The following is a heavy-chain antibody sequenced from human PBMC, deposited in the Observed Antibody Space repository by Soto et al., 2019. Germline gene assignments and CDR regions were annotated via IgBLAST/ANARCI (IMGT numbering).Heavy chain of an antibody. CDR2: IKPDGSDK. V-gene: IGHV3-7*02. CDR3: ARGSSNAFDI. CDR1: EFSFYNYW. Sequence: EVQLVESGGGLVQPGESLRLSCAASEFSFYNYWMNWVRQAPGKGPEWVANIKPDGSDKNYVDSVKGRFTISRDNAKNSLFLQMNSLRAEDTAVYYCARGSSNAFDIWGQGTMVTVSS. J-gene: IGHJ3*02.